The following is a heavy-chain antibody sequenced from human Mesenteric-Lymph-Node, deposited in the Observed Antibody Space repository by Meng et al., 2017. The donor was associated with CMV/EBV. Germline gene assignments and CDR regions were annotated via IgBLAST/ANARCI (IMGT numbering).Heavy chain of an antibody. Sequence: ASVKVSCKASGGTFSIYAINWVRQAPGQGLEWMGIINPSGGSTSYAQKFQGRVTMTRDTSTSTVYMELSSLRSEDTAVYYCARDHSSGFLYWGQGTLVTVSS. D-gene: IGHD6-19*01. J-gene: IGHJ4*02. CDR3: ARDHSSGFLY. CDR2: INPSGGST. CDR1: GGTFSIYA. V-gene: IGHV1-46*01.